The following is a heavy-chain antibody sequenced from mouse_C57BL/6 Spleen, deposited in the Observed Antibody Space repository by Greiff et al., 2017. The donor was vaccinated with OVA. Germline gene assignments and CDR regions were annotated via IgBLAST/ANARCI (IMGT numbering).Heavy chain of an antibody. J-gene: IGHJ1*03. CDR2: IYIGNGYT. V-gene: IGHV1-58*01. Sequence: VQLQQSGAELVRPGSSVKMSCKTSGYTFTSYGINWVKQRPGQGLEWIGYIYIGNGYTEYNEKFKGKATLTSDTSSSTAYMQLSSLTSEDSAIYFCARKALEYGSSYGYFDVWGTGTTVTVSS. CDR1: GYTFTSYG. D-gene: IGHD1-1*01. CDR3: ARKALEYGSSYGYFDV.